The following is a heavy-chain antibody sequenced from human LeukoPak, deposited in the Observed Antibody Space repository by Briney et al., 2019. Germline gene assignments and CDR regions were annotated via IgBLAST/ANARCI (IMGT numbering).Heavy chain of an antibody. CDR3: ARPASIAVAGTRGYYMDV. V-gene: IGHV3-53*05. CDR2: IYSGDSP. J-gene: IGHJ6*03. CDR1: GFTVSSSY. D-gene: IGHD6-19*01. Sequence: GGSLRLSCAASGFTVSSSYMSWVRQAPGKGLECVSVIYSGDSPYYADSVKVRFTISRDNSKNTLYLQMNSLRSEDTAVYYCARPASIAVAGTRGYYMDVWGKGTTVSVSS.